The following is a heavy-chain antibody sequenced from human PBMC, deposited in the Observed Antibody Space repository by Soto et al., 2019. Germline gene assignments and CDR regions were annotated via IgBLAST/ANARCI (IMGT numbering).Heavy chain of an antibody. CDR3: ARDPLHYDILTGYSPNYFDF. CDR2: IWYDGSNK. Sequence: PGGSLRLSCAASGFTFSGYGMHWVRHAPGKGLEWVAVIWYDGSNKYYADSVKGRFTISRDNSKNTLYLQMNSLRAEDTAVYYCARDPLHYDILTGYSPNYFDFWGQGTLVTVSS. CDR1: GFTFSGYG. J-gene: IGHJ4*02. V-gene: IGHV3-33*01. D-gene: IGHD3-9*01.